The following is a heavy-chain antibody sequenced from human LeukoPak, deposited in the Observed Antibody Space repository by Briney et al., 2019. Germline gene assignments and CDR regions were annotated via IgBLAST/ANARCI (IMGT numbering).Heavy chain of an antibody. Sequence: GASAKVSCKASGGTFSSYAISWVRQAPGQGLEWMGGIIPIFGTANYAQKFQGRVTITADKSTSTAYMELSSLRSEDTAVYYCARGRQQWLVAPLDYWGQGTLVTVSS. V-gene: IGHV1-69*06. CDR2: IIPIFGTA. D-gene: IGHD6-19*01. J-gene: IGHJ4*02. CDR3: ARGRQQWLVAPLDY. CDR1: GGTFSSYA.